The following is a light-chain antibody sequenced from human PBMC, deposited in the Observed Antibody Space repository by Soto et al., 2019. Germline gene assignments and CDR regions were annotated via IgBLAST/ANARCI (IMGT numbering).Light chain of an antibody. CDR2: GAS. J-gene: IGKJ1*01. CDR3: QQYGSSGT. Sequence: DTVMTQSPATLSVSPGERASLSCGASQSVGNNLAWYRQKPGQAPRLLVYGASTRATGVPARFSGSGSGTDFPLTISRLEPEDFAVYYCQQYGSSGTFGQGTKVDIK. CDR1: QSVGNN. V-gene: IGKV3-15*01.